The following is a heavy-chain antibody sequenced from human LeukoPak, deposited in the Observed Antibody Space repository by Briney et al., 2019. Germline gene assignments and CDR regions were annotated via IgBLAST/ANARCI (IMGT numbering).Heavy chain of an antibody. J-gene: IGHJ6*02. D-gene: IGHD3-10*01. V-gene: IGHV4-39*01. CDR2: FYYSGST. CDR1: GDSISSGIYD. Sequence: SDTLSLTCTVSGDSISSGIYDWGWIRHPPGTWLEWKGSFYYSGSTYYNPSLKSRVSISVDTSKRQFSLKLSSVPAAETAVYSCARHDIMVRERERGMDVWGQGTTVTVSS. CDR3: ARHDIMVRERERGMDV.